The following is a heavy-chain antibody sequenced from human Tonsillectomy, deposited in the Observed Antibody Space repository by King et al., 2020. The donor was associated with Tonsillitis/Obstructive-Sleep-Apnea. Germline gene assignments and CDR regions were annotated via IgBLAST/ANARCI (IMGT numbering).Heavy chain of an antibody. J-gene: IGHJ5*02. D-gene: IGHD3-10*01. CDR3: AGEVGFGELSSHRFYP. CDR1: GFTLSDYY. CDR2: ISSSGSTI. Sequence: VKLVESGGGLVKPGGSLRLSCAASGFTLSDYYMSWIRKAPGKGLEWVSYISSSGSTIYYADSVKGRLTISRDNAKNSLYLQMNSLRAEYTAVYYCAGEVGFGELSSHRFYPWGQGTLVTVSS. V-gene: IGHV3-11*01.